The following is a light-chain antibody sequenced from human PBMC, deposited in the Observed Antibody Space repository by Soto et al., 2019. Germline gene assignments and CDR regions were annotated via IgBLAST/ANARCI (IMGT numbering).Light chain of an antibody. Sequence: QSVLTQPPSASGSPGRSVTISCTGTSSDVGGYNYVSWYQQHPGKAPKLMIYEVSKRPSGVPDRFSGSKSGNTASLTVSGLQAEDEADYYCSSYAGSNNLGVFGTGTKLTVL. CDR1: SSDVGGYNY. J-gene: IGLJ1*01. CDR3: SSYAGSNNLGV. CDR2: EVS. V-gene: IGLV2-8*01.